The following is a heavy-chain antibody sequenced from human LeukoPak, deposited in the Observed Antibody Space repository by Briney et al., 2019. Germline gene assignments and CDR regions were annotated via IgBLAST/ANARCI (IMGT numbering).Heavy chain of an antibody. Sequence: GGTLRLSCAASGFTFSSYGMTWVRQAPGKGLEWVSAISGSGGSTYCADSVKGRFTISRDNSKNTLYLQMNSLRAEDTAVYYCAKAGAVVVVAAKYFDYWGQGTLVTVSS. CDR1: GFTFSSYG. V-gene: IGHV3-23*01. D-gene: IGHD2-15*01. CDR3: AKAGAVVVVAAKYFDY. CDR2: ISGSGGST. J-gene: IGHJ4*02.